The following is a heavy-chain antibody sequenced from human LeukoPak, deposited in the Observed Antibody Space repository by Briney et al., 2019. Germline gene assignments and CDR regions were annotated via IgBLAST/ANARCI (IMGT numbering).Heavy chain of an antibody. CDR1: GFTFDVFH. V-gene: IGHV3-21*01. CDR3: ARASGGWDLDY. D-gene: IGHD1-26*01. Sequence: GGSLRLSCAASGFTFDVFHMNWVRQAPGKGLEWISSITSSGTYITYADSIQGRFTISRDNAKNSLYLQMNSLRVDDTALYYCARASGGWDLDYWGHGTLVTVSS. CDR2: ITSSGTYI. J-gene: IGHJ4*01.